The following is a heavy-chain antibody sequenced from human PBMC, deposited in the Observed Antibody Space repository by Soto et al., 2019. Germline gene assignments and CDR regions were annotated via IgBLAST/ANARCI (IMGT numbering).Heavy chain of an antibody. V-gene: IGHV3-48*02. D-gene: IGHD1-26*01. CDR2: ISSSSSTI. Sequence: GDSLSHCSEATIFTFRGYSMYLVRPAPGTGLEWVSYISSSSSTIYYADSVKGRFTISRDNGKNSLYLQMNSLRDEDTAVYYCARDYRGTYYFYYGMDVWGQGTTVTVSS. CDR3: ARDYRGTYYFYYGMDV. CDR1: IFTFRGYS. J-gene: IGHJ6*02.